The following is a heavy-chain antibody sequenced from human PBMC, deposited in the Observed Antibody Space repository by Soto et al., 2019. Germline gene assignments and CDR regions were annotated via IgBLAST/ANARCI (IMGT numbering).Heavy chain of an antibody. V-gene: IGHV3-23*01. D-gene: IGHD3-22*01. CDR1: GFTFSSYA. Sequence: GGSLRLSCAASGFTFSSYAMSWVRQAPGKGLEWVSATSGSGDSTYYADSVKGRFTISRDNSKNTLYLQMSSLRAEDTAVYYCAKGVGYSDSSGFDPWGQGTLVTVSS. CDR2: TSGSGDST. CDR3: AKGVGYSDSSGFDP. J-gene: IGHJ5*02.